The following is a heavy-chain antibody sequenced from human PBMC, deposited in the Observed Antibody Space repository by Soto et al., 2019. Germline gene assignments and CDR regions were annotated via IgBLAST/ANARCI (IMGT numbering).Heavy chain of an antibody. CDR2: IAHDGSNA. Sequence: QVQLVESGGGVVQPGGSLRLSCAASGFTFRNHAMHWVRQAPGKGLECLAVIAHDGSNAFYRDSVKGRFTVSRDNSNKTLYLYMDSLRSEDTGVYYCARGDREDILVVVGARPGEYGTDIWGQGTTVIVSS. J-gene: IGHJ6*02. V-gene: IGHV3-30-3*01. CDR3: ARGDREDILVVVGARPGEYGTDI. CDR1: GFTFRNHA. D-gene: IGHD2-15*01.